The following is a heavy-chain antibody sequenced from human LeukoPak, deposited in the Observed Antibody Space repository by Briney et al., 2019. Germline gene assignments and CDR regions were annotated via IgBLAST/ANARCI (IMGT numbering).Heavy chain of an antibody. J-gene: IGHJ4*02. D-gene: IGHD2-2*01. Sequence: SETLSLTCTVSGGSISSYFWSWIRQTPGKGLEWIGYIYYSGSTDYNPSLRSRVTISVDTSKNQFSLRLSSVTAADTAVYYCGGDKSTSSSVEYWGQGTLVTVSS. CDR1: GGSISSYF. CDR3: GGDKSTSSSVEY. CDR2: IYYSGST. V-gene: IGHV4-59*08.